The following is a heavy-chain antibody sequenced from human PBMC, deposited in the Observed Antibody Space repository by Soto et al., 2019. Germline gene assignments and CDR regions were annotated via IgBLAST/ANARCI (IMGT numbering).Heavy chain of an antibody. CDR2: IKSKTDGGTT. J-gene: IGHJ6*02. CDR1: GFXFSNAW. CDR3: TTDGYYYHGMDV. Sequence: GGSLXLSCAASGFXFSNAWMNWVRQAPGKGLEWVGRIKSKTDGGTTDYAAPVKGRFTISRDDSKNTLYLQMNSLKTEDTAVYYCTTDGYYYHGMDVWGQGTTVTVSS. V-gene: IGHV3-15*07.